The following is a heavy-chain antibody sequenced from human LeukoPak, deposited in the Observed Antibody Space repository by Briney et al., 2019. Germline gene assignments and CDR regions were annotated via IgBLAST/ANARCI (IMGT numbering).Heavy chain of an antibody. CDR3: ARLGDYLDYDY. J-gene: IGHJ4*02. Sequence: PGGSLRLSCAASGFTFSSYSMNWVRQAPGKGLEWVSSISSSSSYIYYADSVKGRFTISRDNAKNSLYLQTNSLRAEDTAVYYCARLGDYLDYDYWGQGTLVTVSS. D-gene: IGHD4-17*01. V-gene: IGHV3-21*01. CDR1: GFTFSSYS. CDR2: ISSSSSYI.